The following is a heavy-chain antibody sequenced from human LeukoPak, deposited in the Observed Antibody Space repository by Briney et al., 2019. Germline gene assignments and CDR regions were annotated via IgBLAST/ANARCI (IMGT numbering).Heavy chain of an antibody. D-gene: IGHD6-13*01. CDR1: GFTFSSYW. CDR2: IKQDGSEK. J-gene: IGHJ3*02. Sequence: PGGSLRLSCAASGFTFSSYWMSWVRQAPGKGLEWVANIKQDGSEKYYVDSVKGRFTISRDNAKNSLYLQMNSLRAEDTAVYYCARDPPGWAAAGFDIWGQGTMVTVSS. CDR3: ARDPPGWAAAGFDI. V-gene: IGHV3-7*01.